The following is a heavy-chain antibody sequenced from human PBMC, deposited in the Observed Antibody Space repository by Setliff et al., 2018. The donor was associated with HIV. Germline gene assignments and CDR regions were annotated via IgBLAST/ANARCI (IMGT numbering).Heavy chain of an antibody. J-gene: IGHJ3*01. Sequence: PSETLSLTCNVSGGSISNYYWTWMRQPPGKGLEWIASISYSGNTNYHPALRSRLTITRDTSKNQVSLTLRSVTAEDTAIYFCARDAELPGPPVHDAFDLWGPGTMVTVSS. CDR3: ARDAELPGPPVHDAFDL. D-gene: IGHD1-1*01. CDR2: ISYSGNT. CDR1: GGSISNYY. V-gene: IGHV4-59*01.